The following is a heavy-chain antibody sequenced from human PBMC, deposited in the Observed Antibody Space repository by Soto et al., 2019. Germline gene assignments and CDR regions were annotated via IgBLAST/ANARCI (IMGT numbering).Heavy chain of an antibody. D-gene: IGHD3-10*01. Sequence: EVQLLESGGGLVQPGGSLRLSCAASGFTFSSYAMSWVRQAPGKGLEWVSVISGDRGSTYYADSVKGRFTISRDNSKNTQYLQRNSLRAEDTAVYYCAKRGSGSYFDYWGQGTLVTVSS. V-gene: IGHV3-23*01. CDR1: GFTFSSYA. J-gene: IGHJ4*02. CDR3: AKRGSGSYFDY. CDR2: ISGDRGST.